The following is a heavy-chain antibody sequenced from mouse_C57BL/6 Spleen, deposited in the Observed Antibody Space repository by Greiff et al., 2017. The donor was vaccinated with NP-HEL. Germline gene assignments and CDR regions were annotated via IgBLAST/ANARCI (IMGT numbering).Heavy chain of an antibody. CDR3: ARGDYYGSSSAWFAY. CDR1: GYTFTDYN. CDR2: INPNNGGT. J-gene: IGHJ3*01. D-gene: IGHD1-1*01. V-gene: IGHV1-18*01. Sequence: VQLQQSGPELVKPGASVKIPCKASGYTFTDYNMDWVKQSHGKSLEWIGDINPNNGGTIYNQKFKGKATLTVDKSSSTAYMELRSLTSEDTAVYYCARGDYYGSSSAWFAYWGQGTLVTVSA.